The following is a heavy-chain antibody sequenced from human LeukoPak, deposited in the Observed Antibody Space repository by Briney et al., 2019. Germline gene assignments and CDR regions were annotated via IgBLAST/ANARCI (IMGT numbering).Heavy chain of an antibody. CDR2: IYYSGST. D-gene: IGHD3-16*01. V-gene: IGHV4-59*01. J-gene: IGHJ4*02. CDR3: ARYGLAYTYDF. Sequence: PSETLSLTCRVSGGSISGYYWSWIRQPPWKELEWIGYIYYSGSTNYNPSLKSRVTMSVDTSKNQFSLKLSSVTAAGMAVYYCARYGLAYTYDFWGQGTLVTVSS. CDR1: GGSISGYY.